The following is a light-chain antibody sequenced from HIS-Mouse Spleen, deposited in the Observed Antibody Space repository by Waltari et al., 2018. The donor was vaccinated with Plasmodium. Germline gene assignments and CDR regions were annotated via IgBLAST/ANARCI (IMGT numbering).Light chain of an antibody. CDR2: DAS. Sequence: IVLTQYPATLSLSPGESATLSCRASQSVSSYLAWYQQKPGQAPRPLIYDASNRATGIPARFSGSGSGTDFTLTISSLEPEDFAVYYCQQRSNWPLTFGGGTKVEIK. CDR3: QQRSNWPLT. J-gene: IGKJ4*01. V-gene: IGKV3-11*01. CDR1: QSVSSY.